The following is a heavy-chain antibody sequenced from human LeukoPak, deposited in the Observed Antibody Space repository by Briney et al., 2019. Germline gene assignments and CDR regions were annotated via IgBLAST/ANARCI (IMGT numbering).Heavy chain of an antibody. D-gene: IGHD3-22*01. CDR2: IYYSGST. CDR1: GGSISSYY. J-gene: IGHJ6*03. V-gene: IGHV4-59*01. Sequence: SETLSLTCTVSGGSISSYYWSWIRQPPGKGLEWIGYIYYSGSTNYNPSLKSRVTISVDTSKNQFSLKLSSVTAADTAVYYCAREYYYDSSGYYYEPYYYYYMDVWGKGTTVTVSS. CDR3: AREYYYDSSGYYYEPYYYYYMDV.